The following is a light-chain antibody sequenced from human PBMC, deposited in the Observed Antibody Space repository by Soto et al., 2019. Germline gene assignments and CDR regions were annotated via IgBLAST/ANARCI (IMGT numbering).Light chain of an antibody. CDR1: ASVTNF. Sequence: EIVLTQSPATLSLSPGERATLSCRASASVTNFLAWYQQTPGQAPRLLIYGAFNRATGIPARFSGSGSGTDFPLTISRLEPEDSAIYYCQQRNIWPPVTFGQGTRLEIK. V-gene: IGKV3-11*01. CDR3: QQRNIWPPVT. J-gene: IGKJ5*01. CDR2: GAF.